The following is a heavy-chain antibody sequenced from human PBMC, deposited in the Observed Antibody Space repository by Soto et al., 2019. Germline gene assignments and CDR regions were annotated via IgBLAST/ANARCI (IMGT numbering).Heavy chain of an antibody. V-gene: IGHV4-39*01. CDR1: GGSISSSSYY. D-gene: IGHD4-17*01. Sequence: QLQLQESGPGLVKPSETLSLTCTVSGGSISSSSYYWGWIRQPPGKGLEWIGSIYYSGSTYYNPSLKSRVPQSLKTSKNQFSLKLSSVTAADTAVYYCASLSGTTVVTSPRWGQGTLVTVSS. CDR2: IYYSGST. CDR3: ASLSGTTVVTSPR. J-gene: IGHJ4*02.